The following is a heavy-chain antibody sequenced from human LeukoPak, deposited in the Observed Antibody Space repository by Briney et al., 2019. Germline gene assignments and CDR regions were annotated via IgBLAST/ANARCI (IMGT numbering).Heavy chain of an antibody. V-gene: IGHV1-3*01. Sequence: APVKLSCKASGYTVTSYAIHWVRRAPGQRLEWMGWISAGNGNTKYSQNFQGRVTFISNTSATTAFMELSSLRSEDAAVYYCARDSGSGNNDYWGQGTLVTVSS. J-gene: IGHJ4*02. D-gene: IGHD1-26*01. CDR1: GYTVTSYA. CDR2: ISAGNGNT. CDR3: ARDSGSGNNDY.